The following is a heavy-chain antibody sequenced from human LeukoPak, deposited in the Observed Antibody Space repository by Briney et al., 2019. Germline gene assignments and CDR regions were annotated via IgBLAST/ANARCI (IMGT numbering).Heavy chain of an antibody. D-gene: IGHD1-26*01. J-gene: IGHJ4*02. CDR1: GGSISSSSYY. Sequence: SETLSLTCTVSGGSISSSSYYWGWIRQPPGKGLEWIGSIYYSGSTYYNPFLKSRVTISVDTSKNQFSLKLSSVTAADTAVYYCARCEVGATSLDYWGQGTLVTVSS. CDR3: ARCEVGATSLDY. CDR2: IYYSGST. V-gene: IGHV4-39*07.